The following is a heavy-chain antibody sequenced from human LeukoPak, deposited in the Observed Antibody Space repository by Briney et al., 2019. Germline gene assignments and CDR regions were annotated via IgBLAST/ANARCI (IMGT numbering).Heavy chain of an antibody. D-gene: IGHD5-24*01. CDR3: AAIPPRTSRDGYGGGPLDAFDI. CDR2: FYPEDGET. J-gene: IGHJ3*02. Sequence: ASVKVSCKVSGYTLTELSMHWVRQAPGKGLEWMGGFYPEDGETIYAQKFQGRVTMTEDTSTDTAYMELSSLRSEDTAVYYCAAIPPRTSRDGYGGGPLDAFDIWGQGTMVTVSS. CDR1: GYTLTELS. V-gene: IGHV1-24*01.